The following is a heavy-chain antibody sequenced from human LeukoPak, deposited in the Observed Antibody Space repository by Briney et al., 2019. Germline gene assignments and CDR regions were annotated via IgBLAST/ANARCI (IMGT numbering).Heavy chain of an antibody. CDR1: GFSLDTNGVA. D-gene: IGHD6-19*01. V-gene: IGHV2-5*02. CDR2: IYWDDDE. CDR3: AHRLGGWYSPFDV. Sequence: SGPTLVKPTQTLTLTCSFSGFSLDTNGVAVAWVRQPPGKGLEWLGLIYWDDDERYSPSLKTRLTITKDTSRNQVVLTITNMDPVDTGTYYCAHRLGGWYSPFDVWGQGTLVSVSS. J-gene: IGHJ4*02.